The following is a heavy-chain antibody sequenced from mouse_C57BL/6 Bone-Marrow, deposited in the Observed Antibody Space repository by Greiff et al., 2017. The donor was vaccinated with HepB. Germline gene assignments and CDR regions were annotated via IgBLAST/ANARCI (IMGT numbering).Heavy chain of an antibody. CDR3: ARREDYGPGFAY. Sequence: QVQLQQSGAELVRPGTSVKVSCKASGYAFTNYLIEWVKQRPGQGLEWIGVINPGSGGTNYNEKFKGKATLTADKSSSTAYMQLSSLTSEDSAVYFCARREDYGPGFAYWGQGTLVTVSA. CDR1: GYAFTNYL. D-gene: IGHD1-2*01. V-gene: IGHV1-54*01. J-gene: IGHJ3*01. CDR2: INPGSGGT.